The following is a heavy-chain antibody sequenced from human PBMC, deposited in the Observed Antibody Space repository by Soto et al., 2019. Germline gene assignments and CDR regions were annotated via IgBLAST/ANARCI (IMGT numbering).Heavy chain of an antibody. Sequence: GGSLRLSCAASGITFSSYDMHWVRQATGKGLEWVSAIGTAGDTYYPGSVKGRFTISRENAKNSLYLQMNSLRAGDTAVYYCARGPRDGSYYYYGMDVWGQGTTVTVSS. J-gene: IGHJ6*02. V-gene: IGHV3-13*01. CDR1: GITFSSYD. D-gene: IGHD2-2*03. CDR3: ARGPRDGSYYYYGMDV. CDR2: IGTAGDT.